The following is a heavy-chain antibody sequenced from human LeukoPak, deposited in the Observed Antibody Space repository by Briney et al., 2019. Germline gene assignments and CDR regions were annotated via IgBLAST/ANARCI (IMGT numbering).Heavy chain of an antibody. Sequence: GASVTVSFMASVYTFTTYGISWVRQAPGQGLVWMGWISAYNGNTNYAQKLQGRVTMTTDTSTSTAYMELRSLRSDDTAVYYCAAVPGHPWYFDYWGQGTLVAVSS. D-gene: IGHD6-6*01. CDR1: VYTFTTYG. V-gene: IGHV1-18*01. CDR3: AAVPGHPWYFDY. J-gene: IGHJ4*02. CDR2: ISAYNGNT.